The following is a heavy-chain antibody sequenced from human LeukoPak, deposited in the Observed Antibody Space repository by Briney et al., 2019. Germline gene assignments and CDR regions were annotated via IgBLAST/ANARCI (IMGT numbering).Heavy chain of an antibody. D-gene: IGHD3-22*01. CDR1: GFTFSSYS. V-gene: IGHV3-21*01. CDR3: ARDDYYDSSGFDY. CDR2: ISSSSSYI. Sequence: PGGSLRLSCAASGFTFSSYSMNWVRQAPGKGLEWVSSISSSSSYIYYADSVKGRSTISRDNAKNSLYLQMNSLRAEDTAVYYCARDDYYDSSGFDYWGQGTLVTVSS. J-gene: IGHJ4*02.